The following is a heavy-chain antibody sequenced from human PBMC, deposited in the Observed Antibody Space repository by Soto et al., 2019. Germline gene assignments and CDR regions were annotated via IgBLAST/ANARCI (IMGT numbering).Heavy chain of an antibody. CDR1: GFIFSRFE. Sequence: LRLSCAVSGFIFSRFEMNWVRQAPGKGLEWVSYISEGGSTIYYADSVKGRFTISRDNARNSLYLQMSSLRAEDTAVYYCAREGVSVDAFDVWGQGTMVTVSS. J-gene: IGHJ3*01. CDR3: AREGVSVDAFDV. CDR2: ISEGGSTI. D-gene: IGHD3-3*01. V-gene: IGHV3-48*03.